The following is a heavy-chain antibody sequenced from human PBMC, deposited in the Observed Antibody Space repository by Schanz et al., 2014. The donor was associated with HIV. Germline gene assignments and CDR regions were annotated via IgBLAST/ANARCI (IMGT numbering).Heavy chain of an antibody. CDR2: SDRSGST. D-gene: IGHD3-10*01. CDR3: ARSRPHYSGSAAFYFDF. Sequence: QVKLQQWGAGLLKPSETLSLICAVYGASFSDDYWTWFRQPPGKGLEWIGESDRSGSTKYSPSLRRRATISLDTSKNRLSQKLSSVTAADTAVYFCARSRPHYSGSAAFYFDFWGQGSLVTVSS. V-gene: IGHV4-34*02. J-gene: IGHJ4*02. CDR1: GASFSDDY.